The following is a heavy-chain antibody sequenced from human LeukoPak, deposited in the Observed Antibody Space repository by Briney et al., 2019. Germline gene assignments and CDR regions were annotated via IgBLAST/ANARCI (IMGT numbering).Heavy chain of an antibody. CDR2: ISSSSSYI. V-gene: IGHV3-21*01. J-gene: IGHJ3*02. CDR1: GFTFSSYS. Sequence: GGSLRLSCAASGFTFSSYSMNWVRQAPGKGLEWVSSISSSSSYIYYAGSVKGRFTISRDNAKNSLYLQMNSLRAEDTAVYYCASPGYYDSSGYNPRTSNDAFDIWGQGTMVTVSS. CDR3: ASPGYYDSSGYNPRTSNDAFDI. D-gene: IGHD3-22*01.